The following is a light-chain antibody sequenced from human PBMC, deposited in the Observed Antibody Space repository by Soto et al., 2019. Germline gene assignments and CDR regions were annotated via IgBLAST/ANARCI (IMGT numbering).Light chain of an antibody. CDR3: CSYAGNSIYV. CDR1: SSDVGSYNL. J-gene: IGLJ1*01. CDR2: EGS. Sequence: QSVLTQPASVSGSPGQSITISCTGTSSDVGSYNLVSWCQQHPGKAPKVMIYEGSKRPSGVSNRFSASKSGTTASLTISGLQAEDEADYYCCSYAGNSIYVFGSGTKVTVL. V-gene: IGLV2-23*01.